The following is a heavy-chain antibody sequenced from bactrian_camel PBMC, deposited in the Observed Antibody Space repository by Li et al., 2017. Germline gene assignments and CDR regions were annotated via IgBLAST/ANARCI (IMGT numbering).Heavy chain of an antibody. Sequence: HVQLVESGGGSVQAGGSLRLSCVASGYKYNRYCMGWIRQAPGKALEWLAQIDYSGTLTRINTPAEGRFTISRDNAKNMLYLRLRSLKPEDTAMYYCTKDLSYRTRDWTRSTRGQGTQVTVS. CDR3: TKDLSYRTRDWTRST. J-gene: IGHJ4*01. V-gene: IGHV3S1*01. CDR1: GYKYNRYC. CDR2: IDYSGTLT. D-gene: IGHD1*01.